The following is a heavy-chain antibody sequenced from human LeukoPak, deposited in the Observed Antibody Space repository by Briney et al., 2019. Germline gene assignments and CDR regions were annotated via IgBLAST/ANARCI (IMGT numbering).Heavy chain of an antibody. CDR3: ANVAAAGLHFDY. V-gene: IGHV4-39*01. D-gene: IGHD6-13*01. J-gene: IGHJ4*02. CDR2: IYYSGST. Sequence: SETLSLTCTVSGGSISSSSYYWGWIRQPPGKGLEWIGSIYYSGSTYYNPSLKSRVTISVDTSKNQFSLKLSSVTAADTAVYYWANVAAAGLHFDYWGQGTLVTVSS. CDR1: GGSISSSSYY.